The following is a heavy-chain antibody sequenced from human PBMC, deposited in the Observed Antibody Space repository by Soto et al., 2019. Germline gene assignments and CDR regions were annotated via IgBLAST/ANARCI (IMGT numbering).Heavy chain of an antibody. D-gene: IGHD3-16*01. CDR3: AKGRGGDLQFDI. CDR1: EFTFSSYA. J-gene: IGHJ3*02. Sequence: GGSLRLSCAASEFTFSSYAMSWVRQAPGKGLEWVSAISGSGGSTYYADSVKGRFTISRDNSKNTLYLQMNSLRAEDTAVYYCAKGRGGDLQFDIWGQGTMVTVSS. CDR2: ISGSGGST. V-gene: IGHV3-23*01.